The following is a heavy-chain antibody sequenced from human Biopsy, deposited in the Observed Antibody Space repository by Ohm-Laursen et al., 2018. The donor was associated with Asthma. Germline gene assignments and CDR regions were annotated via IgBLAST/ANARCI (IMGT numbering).Heavy chain of an antibody. Sequence: SSVKVSCKPSGYNFTSFAIHWVRQAPGQRLEWMGWVNTGNGDTKYSQKFQGRVTITRDTSASTAYMELRSLRSEDTATYYCARTYYDFLTGQVKDVFGVWGQGTMVTASS. D-gene: IGHD3-9*01. J-gene: IGHJ3*01. CDR3: ARTYYDFLTGQVKDVFGV. CDR1: GYNFTSFA. V-gene: IGHV1-3*04. CDR2: VNTGNGDT.